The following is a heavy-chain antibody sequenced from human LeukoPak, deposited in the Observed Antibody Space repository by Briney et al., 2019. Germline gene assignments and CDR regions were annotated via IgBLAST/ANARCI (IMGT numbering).Heavy chain of an antibody. D-gene: IGHD3-3*01. CDR1: GFTFSDYY. J-gene: IGHJ4*02. CDR3: AKFWSGSFEVGNLDY. CDR2: ISSSVSTI. Sequence: GGSLRLSCAASGFTFSDYYMSWIRQAPGKGLEWVSYISSSVSTIYYADSVKGRFTISRDNAKNSLYLQMNSLRAEDTAVYYCAKFWSGSFEVGNLDYWGQGTLVTVSS. V-gene: IGHV3-11*01.